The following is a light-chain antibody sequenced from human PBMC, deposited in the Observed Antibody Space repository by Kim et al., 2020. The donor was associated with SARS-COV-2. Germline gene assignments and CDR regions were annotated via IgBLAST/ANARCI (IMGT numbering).Light chain of an antibody. V-gene: IGLV1-47*01. Sequence: ELTQPPSASGTLGQKVSIHCPGTNSNIGVNFVYWYQHLPGTAPKLLMSRNNQRPSGVPDRFSGFKSGTSAFLAISGLRSEDEGDYYCAAWDDSLSARWVFGGGTQLTVL. CDR3: AAWDDSLSARWV. J-gene: IGLJ3*02. CDR1: NSNIGVNF. CDR2: RNN.